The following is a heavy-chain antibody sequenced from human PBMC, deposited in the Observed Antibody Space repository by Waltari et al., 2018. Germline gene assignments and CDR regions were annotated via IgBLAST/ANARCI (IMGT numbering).Heavy chain of an antibody. D-gene: IGHD6-13*01. Sequence: GKGLEWIGSIYYSGSTYYNPSLKSRVTISVDTSKNQFSLKLSSVTAADTAVYYCARLESYENYSNSWYKRVYYFDYWGQGTLVTVSS. J-gene: IGHJ4*02. CDR3: ARLESYENYSNSWYKRVYYFDY. V-gene: IGHV4-39*01. CDR2: IYYSGST.